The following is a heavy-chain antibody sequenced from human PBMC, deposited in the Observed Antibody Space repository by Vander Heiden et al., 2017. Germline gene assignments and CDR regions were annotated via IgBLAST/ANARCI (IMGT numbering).Heavy chain of an antibody. V-gene: IGHV3-72*01. Sequence: EVQLVDSGGALDQPGGSLRPSCAASDFAYTDHYVDRVRQAPGKGLELVGRSRNRARGYTTDYAASVRGRFTISRDDSGNSRALKRNSLKTEETAVYYCGMVDIGSGSYSEGGDCWGQGTLVAVSS. CDR3: GMVDIGSGSYSEGGDC. D-gene: IGHD1-26*01. CDR1: DFAYTDHY. CDR2: SRNRARGYTT. J-gene: IGHJ4*02.